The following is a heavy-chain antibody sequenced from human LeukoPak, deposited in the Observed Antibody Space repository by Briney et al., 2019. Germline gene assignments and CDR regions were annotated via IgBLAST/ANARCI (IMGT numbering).Heavy chain of an antibody. CDR3: VKDSSSSGYDAFDI. D-gene: IGHD6-25*01. V-gene: IGHV3-9*01. CDR2: ISWNSGII. J-gene: IGHJ3*02. CDR1: GFTFDDYA. Sequence: PGRSLSLSCAASGFTFDDYAMHWVRQAPGKGLEWVSGISWNSGIIGYVDSVKGRFTISRDSAKKSVYLQMYSLRPEDTALYYCVKDSSSSGYDAFDIWGQGTMVTVSS.